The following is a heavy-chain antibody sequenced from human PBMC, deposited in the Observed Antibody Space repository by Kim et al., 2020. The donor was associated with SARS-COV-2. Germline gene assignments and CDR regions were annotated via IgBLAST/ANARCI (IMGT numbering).Heavy chain of an antibody. CDR1: GGTISRSNSH. CDR3: ERLAMTGFGGSGWFDP. Sequence: SETLSLTCTVSGGTISRSNSHWGWIRQPPGKGLEWIGSVYYSGRTFYNPSLKSRVTISGDTSENQLSLKLTPVTAADTVVYYCERLAMTGFGGSGWFDP. D-gene: IGHD1-26*01. V-gene: IGHV4-39*01. CDR2: VYYSGRT. J-gene: IGHJ5*02.